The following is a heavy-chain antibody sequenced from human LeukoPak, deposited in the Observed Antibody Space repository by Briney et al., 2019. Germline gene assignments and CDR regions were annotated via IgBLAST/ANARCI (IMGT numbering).Heavy chain of an antibody. V-gene: IGHV3-30*02. Sequence: GGSLRLSCAASGFTFSSYGMHWVRQAPGKGLEWVAFIRYDGSNKYYADSVKGRFTISRDNSKNTLYLQMNSLKTEDTAVYYCTTDQEPYYDFWSGYYNLDYWGQGTLVTVSS. CDR3: TTDQEPYYDFWSGYYNLDY. D-gene: IGHD3-3*01. CDR2: IRYDGSNK. CDR1: GFTFSSYG. J-gene: IGHJ4*02.